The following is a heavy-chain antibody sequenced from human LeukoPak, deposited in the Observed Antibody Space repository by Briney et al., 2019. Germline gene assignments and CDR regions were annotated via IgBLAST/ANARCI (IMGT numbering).Heavy chain of an antibody. V-gene: IGHV1-8*01. J-gene: IGHJ5*02. D-gene: IGHD6-13*01. CDR1: GYTFTSYD. Sequence: ASVKVSCKASGYTFTSYDINWVRQATGQGPEWIGWMNPNNGNTGYAQKFQGRVTMTRNTSISTAYMELRSLRSDDTAVYYCARGTAALNWFDPWGQGTLVTVSS. CDR3: ARGTAALNWFDP. CDR2: MNPNNGNT.